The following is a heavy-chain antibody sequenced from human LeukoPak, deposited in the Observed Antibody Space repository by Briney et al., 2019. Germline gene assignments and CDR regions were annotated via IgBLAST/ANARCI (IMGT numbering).Heavy chain of an antibody. D-gene: IGHD3-10*01. CDR1: GFTFTSYW. V-gene: IGHV3-7*04. CDR2: IKQDGSEK. J-gene: IGHJ4*02. CDR3: ARDLYGSGSYDY. Sequence: GGALRLSCAASGFTFTSYWMTWVRQAPGKGLEWVANIKQDGSEKYYVDSVKGRFTISRDNAKNSLYLQMNSLRAEDTAVYYCARDLYGSGSYDYWGQGTLVTVSS.